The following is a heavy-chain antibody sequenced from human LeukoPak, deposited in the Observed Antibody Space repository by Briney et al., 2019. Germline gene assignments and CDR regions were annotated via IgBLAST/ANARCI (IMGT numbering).Heavy chain of an antibody. CDR3: ARDRRSESSGYYYSDY. Sequence: GSLRLSCAASGFTFSTYSMSWVRQAPGKGLEWVSSISSSSSYISYADSMKGRFTVSRDNAKNSMYLQMNSLRAEDTGVYYCARDRRSESSGYYYSDYWGQGTLVTVSS. V-gene: IGHV3-21*01. CDR1: GFTFSTYS. CDR2: ISSSSSYI. D-gene: IGHD3-22*01. J-gene: IGHJ4*02.